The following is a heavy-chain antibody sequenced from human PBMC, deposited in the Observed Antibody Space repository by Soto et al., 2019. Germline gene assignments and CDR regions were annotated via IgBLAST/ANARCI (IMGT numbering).Heavy chain of an antibody. Sequence: QVQLVQSGAEVKKPGSSVKVSCKASGVTFSTSSISWVRQAPGQGLEWMGRVIPVLGIANYAQQFQGRVTMTADKSTSTACMELTSLRSDDTAVYFCARSPWRTEGTYFDYGGQGTLVTVSS. CDR2: VIPVLGIA. CDR1: GVTFSTSS. J-gene: IGHJ4*02. V-gene: IGHV1-69*02. D-gene: IGHD3-3*01. CDR3: ARSPWRTEGTYFDY.